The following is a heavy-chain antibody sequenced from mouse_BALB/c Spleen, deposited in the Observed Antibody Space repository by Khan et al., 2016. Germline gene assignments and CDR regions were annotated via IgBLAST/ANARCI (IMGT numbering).Heavy chain of an antibody. CDR2: ISVGGSKP. D-gene: IGHD2-4*01. J-gene: IGHJ3*01. Sequence: EVELVESGGGLVKPGGSLKLSCAASGFTFSDYYMYWVRQTPEKRLEWVATISVGGSKPNYPASVKGGFPTSRNKAKNNRYLQMSSLKSEDTAMYYCAREGLRRGFAYWGQGTLVTVSA. V-gene: IGHV5-4*02. CDR3: AREGLRRGFAY. CDR1: GFTFSDYY.